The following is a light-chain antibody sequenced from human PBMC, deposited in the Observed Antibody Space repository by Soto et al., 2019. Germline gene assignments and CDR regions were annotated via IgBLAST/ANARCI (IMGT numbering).Light chain of an antibody. V-gene: IGKV3-11*01. CDR1: QSVSSY. CDR3: QQRSNWPRM. J-gene: IGKJ1*01. Sequence: EIVLTQSPATLSLSPGERATLSCRASQSVSSYLAWYQQKPGQAPRLLISDTSNRATGIPARFSGSGSGTDFTLTISSLEPEDFAVYYCQQRSNWPRMFGQGTKVEIK. CDR2: DTS.